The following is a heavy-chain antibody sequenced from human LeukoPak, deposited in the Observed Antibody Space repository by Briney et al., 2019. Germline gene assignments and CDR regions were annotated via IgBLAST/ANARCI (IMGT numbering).Heavy chain of an antibody. CDR3: AGAAYYYDSSGYYAIDY. CDR1: GGSISSSNW. Sequence: SGTLSLTCAVSGGSISSSNWWSWVRQPPGKGLEWIGEIYHSGSTNYNPSLKSRVTISVDTSKNQFSLKLSSVTAADTAVYYCAGAAYYYDSSGYYAIDYWGQGTLVTVSS. CDR2: IYHSGST. V-gene: IGHV4-4*02. D-gene: IGHD3-22*01. J-gene: IGHJ4*02.